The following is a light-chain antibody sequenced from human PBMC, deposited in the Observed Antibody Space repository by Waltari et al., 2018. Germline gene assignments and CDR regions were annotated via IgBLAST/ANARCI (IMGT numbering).Light chain of an antibody. J-gene: IGLJ3*02. Sequence: QSVLTQPPSVSAAPGQKVTISCSGSSSNIGNNDVSWYQQFPGTAPKLLITENNKRPFGIPDRFAGSKSGTSATLGITGLQTGDEADYYCATWDSRLSVVVFGGGTKVTVL. CDR3: ATWDSRLSVVV. CDR2: ENN. CDR1: SSNIGNND. V-gene: IGLV1-51*01.